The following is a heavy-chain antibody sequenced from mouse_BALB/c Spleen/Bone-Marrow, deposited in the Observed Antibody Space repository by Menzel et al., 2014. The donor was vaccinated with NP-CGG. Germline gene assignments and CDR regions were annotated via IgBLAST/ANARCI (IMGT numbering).Heavy chain of an antibody. CDR3: ASSFAY. CDR1: GYTFTEYT. CDR2: INPNNGGS. V-gene: IGHV1-18*01. J-gene: IGHJ3*01. Sequence: EVQGVESGPELVKPGASEKISCKTSGYTFTEYTMHWVKQSHGKSLEWIGGINPNNGGSSDNQKFKGKATLTVDKSSSTAYMEHHSLTYEDSAVDYCASSFAYWGQGTLVTVSA.